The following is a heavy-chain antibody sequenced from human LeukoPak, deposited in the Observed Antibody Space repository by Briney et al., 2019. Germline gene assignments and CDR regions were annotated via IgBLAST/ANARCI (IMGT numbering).Heavy chain of an antibody. CDR3: AGYCSSVSCRNIDY. CDR2: ISWNSGSI. D-gene: IGHD2-2*01. V-gene: IGHV3-9*01. J-gene: IGHJ4*02. Sequence: GGSLRLSCAASGFTFDDYAMHWVRQAPGKGLEWVSGISWNSGSIGYADSVKGRFTISRDNAKNPLYLQMNSLRAEDTAVHYCAGYCSSVSCRNIDYWGQGTLVTVSS. CDR1: GFTFDDYA.